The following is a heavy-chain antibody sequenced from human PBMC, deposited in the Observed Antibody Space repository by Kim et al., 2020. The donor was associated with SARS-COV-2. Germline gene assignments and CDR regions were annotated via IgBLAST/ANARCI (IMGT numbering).Heavy chain of an antibody. Sequence: NYAQKLQGRVTITADESTRTAYMELSSLRSEDTAVYYCARGDYVTTAPVRWGQGTLVTVSS. CDR3: ARGDYVTTAPVR. D-gene: IGHD4-17*01. V-gene: IGHV1-69*01. J-gene: IGHJ4*02.